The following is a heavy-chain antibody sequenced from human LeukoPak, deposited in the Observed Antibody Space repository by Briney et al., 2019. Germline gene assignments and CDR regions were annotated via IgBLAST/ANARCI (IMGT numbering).Heavy chain of an antibody. CDR3: ARDRCTGGRCYSLSVGYMDV. CDR2: INEDGSEL. Sequence: GGSLRLSCEISGFTFNIYWMTWVRQAPGKGLEWVANINEDGSELYYADSVKGRFTISRDNAKNSLYLQMSSLRAEDTAVYYCARDRCTGGRCYSLSVGYMDVWGKGTTVTVSS. D-gene: IGHD2-15*01. CDR1: GFTFNIYW. J-gene: IGHJ6*03. V-gene: IGHV3-7*01.